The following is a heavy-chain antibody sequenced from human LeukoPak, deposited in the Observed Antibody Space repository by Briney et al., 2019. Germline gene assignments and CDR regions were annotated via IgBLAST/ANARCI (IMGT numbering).Heavy chain of an antibody. D-gene: IGHD3-10*01. Sequence: PSETLSLTCIVSDGSISSSSFYWGWIRQPPGKGLEWIGSMYYTGSYTGTTYYNPSLESRVTVSVDTSKNLCSLKLTSVTAADTAVYYCARHGFRAGGSWIFDFWGQGTLVTVSS. J-gene: IGHJ4*02. CDR2: MYYTGSYTGTT. CDR1: DGSISSSSFY. CDR3: ARHGFRAGGSWIFDF. V-gene: IGHV4-39*01.